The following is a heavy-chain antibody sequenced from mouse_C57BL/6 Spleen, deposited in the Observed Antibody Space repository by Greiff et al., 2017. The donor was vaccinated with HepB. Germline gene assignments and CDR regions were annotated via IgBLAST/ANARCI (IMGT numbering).Heavy chain of an antibody. V-gene: IGHV1-15*01. Sequence: QVQLQQSGAELVRPGASVTLSCKASGYTFTDYEMHWVKQTPVHGLEWIGAIDPETGGTAYNQKFKGKAILTADKSSSTAYMELRSLTSEDSAVYYCTRWGDYDTWFAYWGQGTLVTVSA. J-gene: IGHJ3*01. D-gene: IGHD2-4*01. CDR1: GYTFTDYE. CDR3: TRWGDYDTWFAY. CDR2: IDPETGGT.